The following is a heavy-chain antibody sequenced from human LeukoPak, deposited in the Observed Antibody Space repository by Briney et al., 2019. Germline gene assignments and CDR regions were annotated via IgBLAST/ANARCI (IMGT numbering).Heavy chain of an antibody. CDR3: ANPGGYSYGSGNALDI. Sequence: GGSLRLSCAASRFTFSNYGVNWVRQAPGKGLEFISYISSTGNTIYYADSVKGRFTTSRDNAKNSLFLQMNSLRAEDTALYYCANPGGYSYGSGNALDIWGQGTMVTVSS. CDR2: ISSTGNTI. D-gene: IGHD5-18*01. J-gene: IGHJ3*02. V-gene: IGHV3-48*01. CDR1: RFTFSNYG.